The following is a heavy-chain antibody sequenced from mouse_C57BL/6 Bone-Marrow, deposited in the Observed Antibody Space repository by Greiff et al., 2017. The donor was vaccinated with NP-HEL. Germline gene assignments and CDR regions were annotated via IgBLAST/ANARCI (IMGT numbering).Heavy chain of an antibody. CDR3: ARPYYYGNWYFDV. D-gene: IGHD1-1*01. Sequence: VKLVESGGGLVQPGGSLKLSCAASGFTFSDYYMYWVRQTPEKRLEWVAYISNGGGSTYYPDTVKGRFTISRDNAKNTLYLQMSRLKSEDTAMYYCARPYYYGNWYFDVWGTGTTVTVSS. V-gene: IGHV5-12*01. CDR2: ISNGGGST. CDR1: GFTFSDYY. J-gene: IGHJ1*03.